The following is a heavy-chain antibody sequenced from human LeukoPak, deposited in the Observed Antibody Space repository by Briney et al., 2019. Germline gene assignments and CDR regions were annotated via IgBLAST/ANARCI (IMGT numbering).Heavy chain of an antibody. Sequence: ASVKVSCKASEYTFSVYHIHWVRLAPGQGLEWMAWINPNSGDTNYAQKFQGRVTMTRDTSISTAYMELSRLRSDDTAVYYCAREDDYGANSYDYWGQGTLVTVSS. D-gene: IGHD4-23*01. CDR1: EYTFSVYH. CDR2: INPNSGDT. V-gene: IGHV1-2*02. CDR3: AREDDYGANSYDY. J-gene: IGHJ4*02.